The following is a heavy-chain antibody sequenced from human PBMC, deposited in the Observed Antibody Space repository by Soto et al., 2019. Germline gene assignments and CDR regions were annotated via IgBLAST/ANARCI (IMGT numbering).Heavy chain of an antibody. J-gene: IGHJ3*02. CDR2: VGTSGET. V-gene: IGHV3-13*01. CDR3: TRKQYGFAFDI. CDR1: GFALSTYN. Sequence: EVQLVESGGGLVQPGGSLRLSCAASGFALSTYNMHWVRQPAGKGLEWVSIVGTSGETYYSDSVMGRFTISREDAKNSFYLQMNSLRVEDTAVYYCTRKQYGFAFDIWGQGTVVTVSS. D-gene: IGHD4-17*01.